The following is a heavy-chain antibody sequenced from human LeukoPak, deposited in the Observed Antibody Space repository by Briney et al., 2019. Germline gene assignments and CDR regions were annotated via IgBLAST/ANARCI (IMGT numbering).Heavy chain of an antibody. J-gene: IGHJ4*02. D-gene: IGHD3-22*01. CDR2: IYYTGST. V-gene: IGHV4-39*01. CDR3: ARDSRGFV. CDR1: GGSIISSDSY. Sequence: SETLSLTCTVSGGSIISSDSYWGWIRQPPGKGLEWIGSIYYTGSTYYNSSPKSRVSISVDTSRSQFSLRLTSMTAADTAVYFCARDSRGFVWGQGTLVTVSS.